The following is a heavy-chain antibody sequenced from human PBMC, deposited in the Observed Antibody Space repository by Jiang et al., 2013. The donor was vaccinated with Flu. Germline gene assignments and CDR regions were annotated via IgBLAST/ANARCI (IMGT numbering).Heavy chain of an antibody. CDR1: GGTFSSYA. Sequence: PGSSVKVSCKASGGTFSSYAINWVRQAPGQGLEWMGGTIPIFDTTNYAQKFEGRLTITVDKSTSTAYMELNSLRSEDTAVYYCAKDRTGYSYGLFDYWGRGTLVTVSS. J-gene: IGHJ4*02. CDR3: AKDRTGYSYGLFDY. CDR2: TIPIFDTT. D-gene: IGHD5-18*01. V-gene: IGHV1-69*06.